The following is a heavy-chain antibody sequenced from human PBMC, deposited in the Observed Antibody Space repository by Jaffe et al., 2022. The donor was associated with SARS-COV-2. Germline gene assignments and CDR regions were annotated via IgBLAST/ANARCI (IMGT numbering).Heavy chain of an antibody. CDR2: IRSKAYGGTT. D-gene: IGHD2-15*01. CDR3: TRDVQPVATDYYYYYMDV. CDR1: GFTFGDYA. Sequence: EVQLVESGGGLVQPGRSLRLSCTASGFTFGDYAMSWFRQAPGKGLEWVGFIRSKAYGGTTEYAASVKGRFTISRDDSKSIAYLQMNSLKTEDTAVYYCTRDVQPVATDYYYYYMDVWGKGTTVTVSS. J-gene: IGHJ6*03. V-gene: IGHV3-49*03.